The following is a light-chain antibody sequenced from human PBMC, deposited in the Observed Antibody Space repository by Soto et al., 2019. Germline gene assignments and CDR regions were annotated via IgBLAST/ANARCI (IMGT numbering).Light chain of an antibody. V-gene: IGLV2-8*01. J-gene: IGLJ1*01. CDR2: EVN. CDR3: SSYAGSSNV. CDR1: SSDVGGYNY. Sequence: QCVQTRPPSASGSPGQSVAISCTVTSSDVGGYNYVSWYQQHPGKAPKLMIYEVNKRPSGVPDRFSGSKSRNTASLTVSGLQAEDEADYYCSSYAGSSNVFGPGTKLTVL.